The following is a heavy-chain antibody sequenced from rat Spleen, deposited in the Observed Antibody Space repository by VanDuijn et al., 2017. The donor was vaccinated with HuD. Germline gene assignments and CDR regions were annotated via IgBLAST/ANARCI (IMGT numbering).Heavy chain of an antibody. V-gene: IGHV5S10*01. CDR2: IIYDGTRA. CDR1: GFTFSDYN. Sequence: EVQLVESGGGLVQPGRSLKLSCVASGFTFSDYNMAWVRQAPKKGLEWFATIIYDGTRAFYRDSVQGRFTVSRDIAKSTLYLHMNDLRSEDTATYHCTSGTYFRHWGQGVMLKVSS. J-gene: IGHJ2*01. D-gene: IGHD4-6*01. CDR3: TSGTYFRH.